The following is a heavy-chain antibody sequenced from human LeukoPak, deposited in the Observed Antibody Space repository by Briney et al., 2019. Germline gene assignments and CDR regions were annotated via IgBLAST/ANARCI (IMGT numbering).Heavy chain of an antibody. CDR3: AREGGPYRPLDY. CDR1: GGSISIGGYY. V-gene: IGHV4-31*03. J-gene: IGHJ4*02. Sequence: SQTLSLTCTVSGGSISIGGYYWSWIRQHPGKGLEWIGYIYYTGNTYYNPSLKSRITITVDTSKNQFSLKVSSVTAGDTAVYYCAREGGPYRPLDYSGQGTLVTVSS. CDR2: IYYTGNT.